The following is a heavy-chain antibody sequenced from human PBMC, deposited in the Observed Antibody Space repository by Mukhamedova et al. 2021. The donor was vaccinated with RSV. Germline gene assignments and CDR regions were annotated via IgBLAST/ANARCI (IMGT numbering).Heavy chain of an antibody. J-gene: IGHJ4*02. V-gene: IGHV1-69*01. Sequence: GQGLEWMGGIIPIFGTANYAQKFQGRVTITADESTSTAYMELSSLRSEDTAVYYCARSYDSSGYYFDYWGQGTLVTVSS. CDR2: IIPIFGTA. D-gene: IGHD3-22*01. CDR3: ARSYDSSGYYFDY.